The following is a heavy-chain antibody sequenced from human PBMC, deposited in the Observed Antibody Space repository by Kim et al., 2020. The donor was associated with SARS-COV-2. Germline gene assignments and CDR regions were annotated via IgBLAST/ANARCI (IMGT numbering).Heavy chain of an antibody. Sequence: ASVKVSCKASGYAFTKYYMHWVRQAPGQGLEWMGIINLSGGRTNYAQKFQGRLSVTRDTSTNIVSMELRSLRSEDTAMYYCARGWLVTPAQYQYYGMDVWGHGTTVTVSS. CDR1: GYAFTKYY. J-gene: IGHJ6*02. CDR2: INLSGGRT. D-gene: IGHD6-19*01. V-gene: IGHV1-46*01. CDR3: ARGWLVTPAQYQYYGMDV.